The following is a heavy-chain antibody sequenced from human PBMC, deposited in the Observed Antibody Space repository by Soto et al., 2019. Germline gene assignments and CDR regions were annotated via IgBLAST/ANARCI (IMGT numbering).Heavy chain of an antibody. D-gene: IGHD3-3*01. CDR3: AKVGDFYVFVIGNYHTGHYFDN. Sequence: LRLSCAPSRFIFQNYTMSWVRQAPGSGLAWVTIHSAGGGSPNYADSVKGRSTLSRETSTNLLYLQIYSLSGEETAVYYCAKVGDFYVFVIGNYHTGHYFDNLGQGAPVTVSS. CDR1: RFIFQNYT. J-gene: IGHJ4*02. CDR2: HSAGGGSP. V-gene: IGHV3-23*01.